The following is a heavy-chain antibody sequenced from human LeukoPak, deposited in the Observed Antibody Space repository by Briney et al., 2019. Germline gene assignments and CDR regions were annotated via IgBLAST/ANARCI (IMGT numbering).Heavy chain of an antibody. J-gene: IGHJ4*02. V-gene: IGHV3-7*03. Sequence: GGSLRLSCAASGFTFSSYWMSWVRQAPGKGLEWVANIKQDGGDKYYVDSVKGRFTISRDNATNSLYLPMNSLRAEDTADYYCARAIPHLYEVWGGYDYWGQGTLVTVSS. D-gene: IGHD3-3*01. CDR1: GFTFSSYW. CDR2: IKQDGGDK. CDR3: ARAIPHLYEVWGGYDY.